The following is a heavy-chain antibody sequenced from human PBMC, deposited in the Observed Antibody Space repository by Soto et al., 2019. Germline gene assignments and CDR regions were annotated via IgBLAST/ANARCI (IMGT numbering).Heavy chain of an antibody. V-gene: IGHV3-74*01. Sequence: PGGSLRLSCAASGFTFSSYWMHWVRQAPGKGLVWVSRIESDGSSPIYADSVKGRFTISRDNAKNTLYLQMNSLRAEDTAVYYCAKSNGFDSWGQGTLVTVSS. CDR2: IESDGSSP. CDR1: GFTFSSYW. CDR3: AKSNGFDS. J-gene: IGHJ5*01.